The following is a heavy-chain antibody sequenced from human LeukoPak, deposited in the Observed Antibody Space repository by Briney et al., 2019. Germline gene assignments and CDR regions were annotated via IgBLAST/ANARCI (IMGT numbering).Heavy chain of an antibody. Sequence: GESLKISCKGSGYSFSTFWIGWVRQMPGKGLEWMGIIYLGDSDIRYNPAFQGQVTVSGDKSTSTAYLHWSSLKASDTAMYYCARGEDDYVWGSYRSTRPFDYWGQGTLVTVSS. CDR1: GYSFSTFW. D-gene: IGHD3-16*02. J-gene: IGHJ4*02. CDR2: IYLGDSDI. CDR3: ARGEDDYVWGSYRSTRPFDY. V-gene: IGHV5-51*01.